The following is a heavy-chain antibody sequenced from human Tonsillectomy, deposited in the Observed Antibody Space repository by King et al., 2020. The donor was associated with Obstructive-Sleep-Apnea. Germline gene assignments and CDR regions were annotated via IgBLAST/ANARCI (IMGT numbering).Heavy chain of an antibody. CDR3: AALAPHYYGSGSYHWFAP. J-gene: IGHJ5*02. V-gene: IGHV1-2*02. D-gene: IGHD3-10*01. Sequence: QLVQSGAEVKKPGASVKVSCKASGYTFTGYYMHWVRQAPGQGLEWMGWINPNSGGTNYAQKFQGRVTMTRDTSISTAYMELSRLRSDDTAVYYCAALAPHYYGSGSYHWFAPWGQGTLVTVSS. CDR2: INPNSGGT. CDR1: GYTFTGYY.